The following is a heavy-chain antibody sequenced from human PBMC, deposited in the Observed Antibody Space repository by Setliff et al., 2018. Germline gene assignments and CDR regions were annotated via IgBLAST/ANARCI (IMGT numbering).Heavy chain of an antibody. J-gene: IGHJ5*02. V-gene: IGHV4-59*01. CDR3: ARGPPGYNPYHWFDP. CDR1: GGSISSYD. CDR2: ISYIGNT. D-gene: IGHD5-12*01. Sequence: SETLSLTCTVSGGSISSYDWSWIRPPPGKGLEWIGFISYIGNTNYNPTLKSLITISLDTSKNQFSLKVNSVTAADTAVYYCARGPPGYNPYHWFDPWGQGTLVTVSS.